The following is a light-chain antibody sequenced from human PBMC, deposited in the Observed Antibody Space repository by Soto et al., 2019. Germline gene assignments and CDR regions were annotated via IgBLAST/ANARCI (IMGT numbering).Light chain of an antibody. V-gene: IGKV3D-20*02. J-gene: IGKJ5*01. CDR2: GAS. CDR1: QSVRSSY. Sequence: EIVLTQSPGTLSLSPGERATLSCRASQSVRSSYLAWYQQKPGQAPRLLIQGASSRATGIPDRFSGSGSGTDFTLTISSLQPDDFATYYCQQRTNWPLTTFGHGTRLEIK. CDR3: QQRTNWPLTT.